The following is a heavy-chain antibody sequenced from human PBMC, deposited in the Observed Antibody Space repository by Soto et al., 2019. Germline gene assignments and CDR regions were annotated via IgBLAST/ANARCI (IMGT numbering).Heavy chain of an antibody. Sequence: QVQLQESGPGLVKPSGALSLTCAVSNGSISSDNWWSWVRQPPGKGLERIGEIVHGGTTNYNPSLKSRITISVDKSKNQFSLEMNSVTAADTAVYYWARGGGWLFDYWGQGTLVTVSS. V-gene: IGHV4-4*02. CDR1: NGSISSDNW. CDR2: IVHGGTT. CDR3: ARGGGWLFDY. J-gene: IGHJ4*02. D-gene: IGHD6-19*01.